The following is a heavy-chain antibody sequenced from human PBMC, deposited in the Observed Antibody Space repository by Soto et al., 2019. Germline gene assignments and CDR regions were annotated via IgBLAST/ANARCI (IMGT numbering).Heavy chain of an antibody. CDR3: ARDEPPGLYTN. Sequence: PGGSLRLSCAASGFTFSSYAMSWVRQAPGKGLEWVSSISSSSSYIYYADSVKGRFTISRDNAKNSLYLQMNSLRAEDTAVYYCARDEPPGLYTNWGQGTLVTVSS. CDR1: GFTFSSYA. D-gene: IGHD4-4*01. CDR2: ISSSSSYI. V-gene: IGHV3-21*01. J-gene: IGHJ4*02.